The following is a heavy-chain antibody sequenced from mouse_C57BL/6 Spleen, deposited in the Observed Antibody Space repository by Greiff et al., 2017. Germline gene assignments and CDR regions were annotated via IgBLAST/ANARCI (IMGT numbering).Heavy chain of an antibody. Sequence: EVMLVESGGGLVKPGGSLKLSCAASGFTFSDYGMHWVRQAPEKGLEWVAYISSGSSTIYYADTVKGRFTISRDNAKNTLFLQMTSLRSKDTAMYYCARGLYYGSSWFAYWGQGTLVTVSA. CDR1: GFTFSDYG. V-gene: IGHV5-17*01. CDR2: ISSGSSTI. D-gene: IGHD2-2*01. J-gene: IGHJ3*01. CDR3: ARGLYYGSSWFAY.